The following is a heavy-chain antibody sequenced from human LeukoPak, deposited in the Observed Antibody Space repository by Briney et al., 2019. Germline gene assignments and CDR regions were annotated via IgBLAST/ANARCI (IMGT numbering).Heavy chain of an antibody. J-gene: IGHJ4*02. Sequence: GESLKISCKGSGYSFISYWIVWVRQMPGKGLELMGSIYPGDSDTRYTPSFQGQVIISADKSISTAYLQWSSLKASDTAIYYCARRYCSGGSCYSGLDYWGQGTLVTVSS. D-gene: IGHD2-15*01. V-gene: IGHV5-51*01. CDR3: ARRYCSGGSCYSGLDY. CDR1: GYSFISYW. CDR2: IYPGDSDT.